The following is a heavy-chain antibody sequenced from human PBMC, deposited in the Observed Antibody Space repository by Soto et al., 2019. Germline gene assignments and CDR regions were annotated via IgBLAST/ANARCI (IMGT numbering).Heavy chain of an antibody. V-gene: IGHV3-74*01. J-gene: IGHJ4*02. CDR1: GFSFSDYW. CDR2: MNSAGRTI. CDR3: AKDTASGGSPLDY. Sequence: EVQLVESGGGLVQPGGSLRLSCAASGFSFSDYWMHWVRQSPGKGPEWLSRMNSAGRTINYADSVKGRFTISRDNAKNMVYLQMNSLRAEDTAVYYCAKDTASGGSPLDYWGQGTLVTVSS. D-gene: IGHD2-15*01.